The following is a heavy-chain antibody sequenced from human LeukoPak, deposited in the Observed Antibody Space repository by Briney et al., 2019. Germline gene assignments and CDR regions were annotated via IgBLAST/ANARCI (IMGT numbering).Heavy chain of an antibody. CDR3: ARFSSCSFDY. CDR2: ISSSGRTI. J-gene: IGHJ4*02. V-gene: IGHV3-48*03. D-gene: IGHD6-13*01. Sequence: PGGSLRLSCAASGFTCSSYEMNWVRQAPGKGLEWVSYISSSGRTIYYADSVEGRFTISRDNAKNSLYLQINSLRVEDTAVYYCARFSSCSFDYWGQGTLVTVSS. CDR1: GFTCSSYE.